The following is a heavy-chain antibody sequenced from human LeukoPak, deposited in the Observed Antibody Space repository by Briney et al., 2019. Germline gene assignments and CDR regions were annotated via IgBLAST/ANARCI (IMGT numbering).Heavy chain of an antibody. CDR1: GYSISSGYY. V-gene: IGHV4-38-2*02. D-gene: IGHD5-12*01. Sequence: SETLSLTCTVSGYSISSGYYWGWIRQPPGKGLEWIGSIYHSGSTYYNPSLKSRVTISVDTSKNQFSLKLSSVTAADTAVYYCARRCGYDYGDLFDYWGQGTLVTVSS. J-gene: IGHJ4*02. CDR3: ARRCGYDYGDLFDY. CDR2: IYHSGST.